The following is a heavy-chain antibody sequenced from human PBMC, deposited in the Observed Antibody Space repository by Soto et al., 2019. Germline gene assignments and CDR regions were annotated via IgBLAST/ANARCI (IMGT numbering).Heavy chain of an antibody. CDR2: INHSGST. CDR3: ARKGGYCSGGSCYSGPYYFDY. V-gene: IGHV4-34*01. CDR1: GGSFSGYY. J-gene: IGHJ4*02. D-gene: IGHD2-15*01. Sequence: SETLSLTCAVYGGSFSGYYWSWIRQPPGKGLEWIGEINHSGSTNYNPSLKSRVTISVDTSKNQFSLKLSSVTAADTAVYYCARKGGYCSGGSCYSGPYYFDYWGQGTLVTVS.